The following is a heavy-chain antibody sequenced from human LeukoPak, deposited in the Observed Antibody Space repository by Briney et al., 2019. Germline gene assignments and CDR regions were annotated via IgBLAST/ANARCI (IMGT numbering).Heavy chain of an antibody. V-gene: IGHV4-59*12. D-gene: IGHD1-26*01. J-gene: IGHJ4*02. CDR1: GGSISSYY. CDR2: IYYSGST. CDR3: ARAGVIVGATGDYFDY. Sequence: PSETLSLTCTVSGGSISSYYWSWIRQPPGKGLEWIGYIYYSGSTNYNPSLKSRVTISVDTSKNQFSLKLSSVTAADTAVYYCARAGVIVGATGDYFDYWGQGTLVTVSS.